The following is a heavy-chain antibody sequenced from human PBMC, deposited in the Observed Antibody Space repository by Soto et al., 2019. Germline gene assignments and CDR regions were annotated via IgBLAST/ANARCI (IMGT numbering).Heavy chain of an antibody. V-gene: IGHV3-30-3*01. D-gene: IGHD5-18*01. CDR1: GFTFRSYH. CDR3: ARAMDAAMASKDNWFDP. Sequence: GGSLTLSCPASGFTFRSYHMHSVRRAPGKGLEWVASISYDENNKYYTDSVKGRFTISRDNSKNTLYLQMNSLRAEDTAVYYCARAMDAAMASKDNWFDPWGQGTLV. J-gene: IGHJ5*02. CDR2: ISYDENNK.